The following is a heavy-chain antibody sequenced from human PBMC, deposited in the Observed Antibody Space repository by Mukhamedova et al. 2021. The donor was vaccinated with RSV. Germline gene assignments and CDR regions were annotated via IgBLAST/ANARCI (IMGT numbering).Heavy chain of an antibody. D-gene: IGHD2-15*01. J-gene: IGHJ3*02. Sequence: TISRDNAKNSLYLQMNSLRAEDTAVYYCQVVAVPTGDSGPLDMWGQGTMVTVSS. V-gene: IGHV3-11*03. CDR3: QVVAVPTGDSGPLDM.